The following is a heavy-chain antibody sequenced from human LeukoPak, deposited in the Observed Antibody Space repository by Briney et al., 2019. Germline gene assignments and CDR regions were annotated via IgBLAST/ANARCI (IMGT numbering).Heavy chain of an antibody. Sequence: TGGSLRLSCAASGFTFSSYAMNWVRRAPGKGLEWVSGFSSRGSGTYYAGSVKGRFTISRDNSKNTLYLQMNSLRVEDTAVYYCVPGLGYCSSSNCPFSSWGQGTLVTVSS. V-gene: IGHV3-23*01. CDR1: GFTFSSYA. CDR2: FSSRGSGT. J-gene: IGHJ4*02. D-gene: IGHD2-2*01. CDR3: VPGLGYCSSSNCPFSS.